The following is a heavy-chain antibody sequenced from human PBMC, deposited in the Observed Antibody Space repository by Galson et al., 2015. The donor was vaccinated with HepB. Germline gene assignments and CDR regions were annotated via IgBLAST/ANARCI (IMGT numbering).Heavy chain of an antibody. J-gene: IGHJ6*02. CDR2: ISGSGGST. CDR1: GFPFSSYA. CDR3: ARMAAWELFYGMDV. V-gene: IGHV3-23*01. Sequence: SLRLSCAASGFPFSSYAMSWVRQAPGKGLEWVSAISGSGGSTYYADSVKGRLTISRDNSKNTLYLQMNSLRAEDTAVYYCARMAAWELFYGMDVLAQGTTVTVSS. D-gene: IGHD3-10*01.